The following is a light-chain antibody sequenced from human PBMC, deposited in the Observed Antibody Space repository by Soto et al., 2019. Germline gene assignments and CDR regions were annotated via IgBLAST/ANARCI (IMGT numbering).Light chain of an antibody. Sequence: EIVLAQSPGTLSLSPGERATLSCRASQSVSSSYLAWYQQQTGQAPRLLIYGASSRATGIPDRFSGSGSGTDFTLTISRLEPEAFAVYYCQQYGSSPTFGGGTKCEIK. V-gene: IGKV3-20*01. CDR2: GAS. CDR3: QQYGSSPT. J-gene: IGKJ4*01. CDR1: QSVSSSY.